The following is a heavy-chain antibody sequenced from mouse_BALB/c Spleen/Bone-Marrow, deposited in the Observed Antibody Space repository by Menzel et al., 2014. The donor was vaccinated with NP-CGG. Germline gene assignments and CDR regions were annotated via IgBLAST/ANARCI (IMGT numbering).Heavy chain of an antibody. D-gene: IGHD2-4*01. J-gene: IGHJ3*01. CDR3: ARHAYYDQTEVSFVY. V-gene: IGHV5-9-2*01. Sequence: EVKVVESGGGLVKSGGSLKLSCAASGFTFNNYGMSWVRQTPEKRLEWVATISGGGSYTFYPDSVKGRFTTSRDNAKNDLYLQLSSLRSEDTALYYCARHAYYDQTEVSFVYWGQGTLVTVSA. CDR1: GFTFNNYG. CDR2: ISGGGSYT.